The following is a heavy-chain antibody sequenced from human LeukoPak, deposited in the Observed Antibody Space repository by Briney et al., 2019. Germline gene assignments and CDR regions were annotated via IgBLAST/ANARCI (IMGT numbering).Heavy chain of an antibody. V-gene: IGHV4-59*01. Sequence: SETLSLTCTVSGGSISSYYWSWIRQPPGKGLERIGYIYYSGSTNYNPSLKSRVTISVDTSKNQFSLKLSSVTAADTAVYYCARGGGSYYGVDYWGQGTLVTVSS. D-gene: IGHD1-26*01. J-gene: IGHJ4*02. CDR1: GGSISSYY. CDR3: ARGGGSYYGVDY. CDR2: IYYSGST.